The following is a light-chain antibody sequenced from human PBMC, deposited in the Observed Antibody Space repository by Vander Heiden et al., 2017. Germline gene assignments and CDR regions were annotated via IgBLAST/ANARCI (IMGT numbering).Light chain of an antibody. J-gene: IGKJ5*01. CDR2: GAS. Sequence: DIVLTQSPGTLSLSPGERATLSCRASQSVSSTYLAWYQQKPGQAPKLLIYGASSRATGIPDRFSGSGSGTDFTLTISRLEPEDFAVFYCQQEGSSPITFGQGTLMEIK. CDR1: QSVSSTY. V-gene: IGKV3-20*01. CDR3: QQEGSSPIT.